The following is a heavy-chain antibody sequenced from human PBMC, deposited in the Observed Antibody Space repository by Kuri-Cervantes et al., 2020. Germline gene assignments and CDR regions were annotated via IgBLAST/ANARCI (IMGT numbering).Heavy chain of an antibody. CDR1: GASINSYY. V-gene: IGHV4-4*07. CDR3: ARAPVYSGSYYWFDP. J-gene: IGHJ5*01. Sequence: GSLRLSCTVSGASINSYYWSWIRQPAGKGLEWIGRIYTSESTIYNPSLRSRVTISVDTSKNQFSLKLSSVTAADTAVYYCARAPVYSGSYYWFDPWGQGTMVTVSS. CDR2: IYTSEST. D-gene: IGHD1-26*01.